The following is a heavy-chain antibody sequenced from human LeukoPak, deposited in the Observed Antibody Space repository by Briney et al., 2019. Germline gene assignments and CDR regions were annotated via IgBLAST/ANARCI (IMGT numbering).Heavy chain of an antibody. CDR2: INPNSGGT. D-gene: IGHD6-6*01. V-gene: IGHV1-2*02. CDR3: AREGDSSSSFDY. CDR1: GYTFTGYY. J-gene: IGHJ4*02. Sequence: ASVKVSCKASGYTFTGYYMHWVRQAPGQGLEWMGWINPNSGGTNYAQKFQGRVTMTRDTSISTAYMELSRLRSDDTAAYYCAREGDSSSSFDYWGQGTLVTVSS.